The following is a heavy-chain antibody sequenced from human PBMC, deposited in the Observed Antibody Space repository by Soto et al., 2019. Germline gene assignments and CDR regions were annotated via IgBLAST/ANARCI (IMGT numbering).Heavy chain of an antibody. J-gene: IGHJ4*02. CDR1: GFTFSSYG. CDR3: AKDPYGSGSDY. D-gene: IGHD3-10*01. Sequence: QVQLVESGGGVVQPGRSLRLSCAASGFTFSSYGMHWVRQAPGKGLEWVAVISYDGSNKYYADSVKGRFTISRDNSKNTLYLQTNSLRAEDTAVYYCAKDPYGSGSDYWGQGTLVTVSS. CDR2: ISYDGSNK. V-gene: IGHV3-30*18.